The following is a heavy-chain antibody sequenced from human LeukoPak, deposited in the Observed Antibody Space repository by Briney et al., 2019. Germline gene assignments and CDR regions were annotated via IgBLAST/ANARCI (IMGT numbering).Heavy chain of an antibody. D-gene: IGHD3-16*01. CDR3: AKGGNMISADY. J-gene: IGHJ4*02. Sequence: GGSLRLSCAASGFTFRDYTMTWVRQAPGKGLEWVSGIGIAGTATYYKDSVKGRFTISRDDSKNTLFLQMDDLGVDDSAVYFCAKGGNMISADYWGQGTLVTVSS. CDR2: IGIAGTAT. V-gene: IGHV3-23*03. CDR1: GFTFRDYT.